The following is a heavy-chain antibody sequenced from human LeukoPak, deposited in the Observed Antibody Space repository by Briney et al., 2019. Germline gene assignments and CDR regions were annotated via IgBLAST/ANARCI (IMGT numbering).Heavy chain of an antibody. Sequence: ASVKVSCKASGYTFTTYDINWVRQATGQGLEWMGWMNPHSGNTGYAQKFQARVTMTRDTSINTAYMELTSLTSDDTAVYYCTRAPVPGNYWGQGNLVTVSS. CDR1: GYTFTTYD. D-gene: IGHD3-10*01. CDR2: MNPHSGNT. CDR3: TRAPVPGNY. V-gene: IGHV1-8*01. J-gene: IGHJ4*02.